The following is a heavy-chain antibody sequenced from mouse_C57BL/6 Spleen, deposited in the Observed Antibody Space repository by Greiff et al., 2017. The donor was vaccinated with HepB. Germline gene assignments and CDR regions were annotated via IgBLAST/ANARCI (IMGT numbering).Heavy chain of an antibody. D-gene: IGHD1-1*01. Sequence: EVKLMESGEGLVKPGGSLKLSCAASGFTFSSYAMSWVRQTPEKRLEWVAYISSGGDYIYYADTVKGRFTISRDNARNTLYLQMSSLKSEDTAMYYCTRGPYYYGSSYYFGYWGQGTTLTVSS. J-gene: IGHJ2*01. CDR3: TRGPYYYGSSYYFGY. CDR2: ISSGGDYI. CDR1: GFTFSSYA. V-gene: IGHV5-9-1*02.